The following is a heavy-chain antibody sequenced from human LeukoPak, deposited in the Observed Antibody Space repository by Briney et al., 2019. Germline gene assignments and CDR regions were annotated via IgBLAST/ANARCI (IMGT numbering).Heavy chain of an antibody. D-gene: IGHD3-22*01. CDR3: ARWGSVWDYYDSSDYYFDY. CDR1: GFTFSSYA. CDR2: ISSNGGST. V-gene: IGHV3-64*01. J-gene: IGHJ4*02. Sequence: PGGSLRLSCAASGFTFSSYAMHWVRQAPGKGLEYVSAISSNGGSTYYANSVKGRFTTSRDNSKNTLYLQMGSLRAEDMAVYYCARWGSVWDYYDSSDYYFDYWGQGTLVTVSS.